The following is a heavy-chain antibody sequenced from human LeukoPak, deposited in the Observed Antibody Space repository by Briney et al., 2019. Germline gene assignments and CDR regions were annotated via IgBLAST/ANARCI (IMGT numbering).Heavy chain of an antibody. V-gene: IGHV4-59*01. CDR2: IYYSGST. CDR3: ARAADYGDYNI. J-gene: IGHJ3*02. D-gene: IGHD4-17*01. CDR1: GGSISTYY. Sequence: PSETLSLTCTVSGGSISTYYWSWIRQPPGKGLEWIGYIYYSGSTNYNPSLKSRVTISVDTSKNQFSLKLSSVTAADTAVYYCARAADYGDYNIWGQGTMVTVSS.